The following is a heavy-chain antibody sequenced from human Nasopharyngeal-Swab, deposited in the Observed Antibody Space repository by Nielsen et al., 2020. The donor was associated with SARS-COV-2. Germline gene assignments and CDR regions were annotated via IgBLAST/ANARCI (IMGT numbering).Heavy chain of an antibody. CDR1: GYTFTGYY. CDR2: INPNSGGT. J-gene: IGHJ6*02. CDR3: ARLYPYDFWSGGGGPVDYYYYYGMDV. Sequence: ASVKVSCKASGYTFTGYYMHWVRQAPGQGLEWMGWINPNSGGTNYAQKFQGRVTMTRDTSISTAYMELSRLRSDDTAVYYCARLYPYDFWSGGGGPVDYYYYYGMDVWGQGTTVTVPS. D-gene: IGHD3-3*01. V-gene: IGHV1-2*02.